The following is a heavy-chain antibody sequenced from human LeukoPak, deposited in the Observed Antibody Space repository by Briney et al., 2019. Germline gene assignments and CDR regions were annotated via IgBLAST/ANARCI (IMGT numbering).Heavy chain of an antibody. Sequence: SVKVSCKTSGDIVSSYAISWVRQGPGQGLEWMGRVTPMLGRTTYAQKFQGRITITTDESTSTAYMELSSLRSEDTAIYYCASLLSFHYTGAFDLWGQGTQVTVSS. CDR1: GDIVSSYA. CDR3: ASLLSFHYTGAFDL. CDR2: VTPMLGRT. D-gene: IGHD1-1*01. J-gene: IGHJ3*01. V-gene: IGHV1-69*11.